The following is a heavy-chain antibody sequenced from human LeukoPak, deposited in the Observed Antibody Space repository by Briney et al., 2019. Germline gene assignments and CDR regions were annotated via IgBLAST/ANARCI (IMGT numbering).Heavy chain of an antibody. J-gene: IGHJ5*01. Sequence: PGESLRLSCVASEFIFSDYWMSWVRKAPDQGQELVANVKQGGREEKYVDSVNSRFAISTDDAKSTLYSQMHSLRADDHSAYYYARDHRGWFVSWGRGTLVTVSS. CDR3: ARDHRGWFVS. CDR2: VKQGGREE. CDR1: EFIFSDYW. V-gene: IGHV3-7*03.